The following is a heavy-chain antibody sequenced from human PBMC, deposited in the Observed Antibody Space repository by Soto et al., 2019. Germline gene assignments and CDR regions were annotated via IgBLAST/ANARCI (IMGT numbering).Heavy chain of an antibody. D-gene: IGHD2-15*01. J-gene: IGHJ3*01. Sequence: SETLSLTCAVSGFFISSGNYWGWIRKPPGKGLEWIGSIFHGGNTYYNPSLKSRVTITVDMSKNQFSLKLNSVTAADTAVYYCARARWYDAFDVWGQGTVVTVSS. V-gene: IGHV4-38-2*01. CDR2: IFHGGNT. CDR3: ARARWYDAFDV. CDR1: GFFISSGNY.